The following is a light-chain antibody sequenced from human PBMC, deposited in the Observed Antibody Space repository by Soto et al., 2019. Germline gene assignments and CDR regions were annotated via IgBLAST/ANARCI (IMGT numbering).Light chain of an antibody. Sequence: AIQMTQSPSSLSASVGDRVTITCRASQDIGDDLGGYQQKPGKAPKLLIYGTSTLQSGVTSRFSGSGSGTGFTLTISSLQPEDFAAYYCRQDYSYPYTFGQGTKLEI. CDR2: GTS. CDR3: RQDYSYPYT. V-gene: IGKV1-6*01. J-gene: IGKJ2*01. CDR1: QDIGDD.